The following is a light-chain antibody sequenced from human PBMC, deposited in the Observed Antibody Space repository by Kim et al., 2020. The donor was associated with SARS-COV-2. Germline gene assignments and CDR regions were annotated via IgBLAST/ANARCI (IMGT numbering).Light chain of an antibody. J-gene: IGLJ1*01. Sequence: QSITLSCAGASSSVGGYNNVSWYQQHPGKAPKLLIYDVSNRPSGVSYRCSGSKSGNTASLTISGLQAEDEADYYCSSYTSSSTLHVFGTGTKVTVL. CDR2: DVS. CDR1: SSSVGGYNN. CDR3: SSYTSSSTLHV. V-gene: IGLV2-14*03.